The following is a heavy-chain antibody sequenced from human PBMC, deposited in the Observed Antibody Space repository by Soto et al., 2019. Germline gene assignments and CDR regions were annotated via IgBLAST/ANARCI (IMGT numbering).Heavy chain of an antibody. CDR3: ATRRQRGVEVPPWGWFDP. CDR2: INHSGST. J-gene: IGHJ5*02. V-gene: IGHV4-34*01. Sequence: QVQLQQWGAGLLKPSETLSLTCAVYGGSFSGYYWSWIRQPPGKGLEWIGEINHSGSTNYNPSLKSRVTISVDTSKNQFSLKLSSVTAADTAVYYCATRRQRGVEVPPWGWFDPWGQGTLVTVSS. CDR1: GGSFSGYY. D-gene: IGHD6-25*01.